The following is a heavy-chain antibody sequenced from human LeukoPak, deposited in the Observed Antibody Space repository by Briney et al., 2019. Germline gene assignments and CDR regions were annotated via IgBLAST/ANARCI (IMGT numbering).Heavy chain of an antibody. CDR2: ILPDDSDT. D-gene: IGHD4-23*01. CDR3: ARYGGTSVRFSDY. Sequence: GESLKISCKVSGYRFTTYWITWVRQMPGKGLDFMGIILPDDSDTRYSPSFRGQVAISVDKSINTAYLQWNSLKASDTAMYYCARYGGTSVRFSDYWGQGTLVTVSS. CDR1: GYRFTTYW. J-gene: IGHJ4*02. V-gene: IGHV5-51*01.